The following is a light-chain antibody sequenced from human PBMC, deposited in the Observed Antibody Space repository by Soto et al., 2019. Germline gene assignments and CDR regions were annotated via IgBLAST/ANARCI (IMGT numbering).Light chain of an antibody. CDR3: SSYTSSSTPL. CDR1: SSDIGRYDY. Sequence: QSALTQPASVSGSPGQSITISCTGTSSDIGRYDYVSWHQQHPGKAPKLIIHGVTHRPSGVSNRFSGSKSGNTASLTISGLQAEDEADYYCSSYTSSSTPLFGGGTKLTVL. V-gene: IGLV2-14*01. CDR2: GVT. J-gene: IGLJ2*01.